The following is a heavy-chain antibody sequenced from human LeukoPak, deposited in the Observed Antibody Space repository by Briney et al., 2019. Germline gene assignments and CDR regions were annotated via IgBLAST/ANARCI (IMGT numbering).Heavy chain of an antibody. CDR2: IMQDGSEK. V-gene: IGHV3-7*03. CDR1: GLTFSSYW. D-gene: IGHD1-1*01. CDR3: AREPVPGTTYSYNYGMDV. J-gene: IGHJ6*02. Sequence: GGSLRLSCAASGLTFSSYWMNWVRKAPGKGLEWVANIMQDGSEKYYVDSVNGRFTISRDNARNSLYLQMNSLRAEDTAVYYCAREPVPGTTYSYNYGMDVWGQGTTVTVSS.